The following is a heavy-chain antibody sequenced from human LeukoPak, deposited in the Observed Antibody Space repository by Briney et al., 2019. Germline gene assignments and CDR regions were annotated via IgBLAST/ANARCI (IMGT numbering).Heavy chain of an antibody. CDR3: AKLSLGDFEYFDY. D-gene: IGHD2-21*02. CDR1: GFTFSSYE. J-gene: IGHJ4*02. V-gene: IGHV3-21*04. CDR2: ISSSSSCI. Sequence: PGGSLRLSCAASGFTFSSYEMNWVRQAPGKGLEWVSSISSSSSCIYYADSVKGRFTISRDNAKNSLYLQMNSLRVEDTALYYCAKLSLGDFEYFDYWGQGTLVTVSS.